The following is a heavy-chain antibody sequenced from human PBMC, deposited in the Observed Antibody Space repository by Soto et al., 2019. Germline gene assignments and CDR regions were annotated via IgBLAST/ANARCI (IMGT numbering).Heavy chain of an antibody. CDR2: ISHSGSI. CDR1: GGSFSGNY. D-gene: IGHD1-26*01. CDR3: ARDSPTSQTFDY. V-gene: IGHV4-34*01. Sequence: LSLTCAVYGGSFSGNYWSWIRQSPGKGLEWIGEISHSGSINYNPSLKSRVTISVDTSKNQFSLNLSSVTAADTAVYYCARDSPTSQTFDYWGQGTLVTVSS. J-gene: IGHJ4*02.